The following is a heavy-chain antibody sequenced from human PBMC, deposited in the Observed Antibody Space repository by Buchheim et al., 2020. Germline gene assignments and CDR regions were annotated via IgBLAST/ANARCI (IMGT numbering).Heavy chain of an antibody. J-gene: IGHJ4*02. CDR3: ARGLTLWYYDSSGYGFDY. CDR2: IYHSGST. CDR1: GGSISSGGYS. D-gene: IGHD3-22*01. Sequence: QLQLQESGSGLVKPSQTLSLTCAVSGGSISSGGYSWSWIRQPPGKGLEWIGYIYHSGSTYYNPSLKSRVTISVDRSKNKFSLKLSSVTAADTAVYYCARGLTLWYYDSSGYGFDYWGQGTL. V-gene: IGHV4-30-2*01.